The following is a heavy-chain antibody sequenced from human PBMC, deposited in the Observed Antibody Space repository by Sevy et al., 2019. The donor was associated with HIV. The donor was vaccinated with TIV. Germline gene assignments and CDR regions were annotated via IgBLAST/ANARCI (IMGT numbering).Heavy chain of an antibody. J-gene: IGHJ4*02. V-gene: IGHV3-23*01. CDR3: AKTDRISALGQFDY. CDR2: ISGSGDIT. Sequence: GGSLRLSCAASGFTFSRFAMSWVRQAPGKGLEWVSIISGSGDITYYEQSVKGRFTISRDNSKNTLSLQMNSLRAEDTAIYFCAKTDRISALGQFDYWGQGILVTVSS. CDR1: GFTFSRFA. D-gene: IGHD6-13*01.